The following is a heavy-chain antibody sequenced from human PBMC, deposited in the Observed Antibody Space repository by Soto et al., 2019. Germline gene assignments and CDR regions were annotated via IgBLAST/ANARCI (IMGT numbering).Heavy chain of an antibody. V-gene: IGHV4-61*01. CDR2: IYFSGTT. J-gene: IGHJ1*01. Sequence: QVQLQESGPGLVKPSETLSLTCTVSGGSVSSSSYYWTWLRQPPGKRLEWIGYIYFSGTTEYNPSLKSRVAISFDTSKNQFSLKLSSVIAADTAVYYCAREGKRVSMVRGFASWGQGTLVTVSS. CDR1: GGSVSSSSYY. CDR3: AREGKRVSMVRGFAS. D-gene: IGHD3-10*01.